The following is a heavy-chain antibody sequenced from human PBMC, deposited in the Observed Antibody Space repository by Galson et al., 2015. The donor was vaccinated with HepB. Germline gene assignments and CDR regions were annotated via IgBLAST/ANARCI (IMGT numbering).Heavy chain of an antibody. CDR1: GFNFSTYS. D-gene: IGHD1-26*01. J-gene: IGHJ5*02. CDR2: ISRGSDYI. V-gene: IGHV3-21*01. CDR3: ARDRQDSGGYHRGGSDP. Sequence: SLRLSCAASGFNFSTYSMNWVRQAPGKGLEWVSSISRGSDYINYADSLKGRFTISRDNAKNSLYLQINSLRAEDTAVYYCARDRQDSGGYHRGGSDPWGQGTLVTVSS.